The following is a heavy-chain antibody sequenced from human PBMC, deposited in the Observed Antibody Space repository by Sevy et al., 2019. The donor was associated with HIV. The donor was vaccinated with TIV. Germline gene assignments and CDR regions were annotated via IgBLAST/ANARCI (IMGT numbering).Heavy chain of an antibody. J-gene: IGHJ4*02. V-gene: IGHV3-13*01. D-gene: IGHD2-21*02. CDR3: ARGGDPFDY. CDR1: GFAFSSYD. CDR2: IGTAGDT. Sequence: GGSLRLSCAASGFAFSSYDMHWVRQATGKGLEWVSAIGTAGDTYYPGSVKGRFTISRENAKNSLYLQMNSLRVVDTAVHYCARGGDPFDYWGQGTLVTVSS.